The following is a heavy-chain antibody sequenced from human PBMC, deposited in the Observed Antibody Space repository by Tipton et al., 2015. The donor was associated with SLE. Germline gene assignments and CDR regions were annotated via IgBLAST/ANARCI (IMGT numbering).Heavy chain of an antibody. CDR1: GGSISSSSYY. Sequence: TLSLTCTVSGGSISSSSYYWGWIRQPPGKGLEWIGSIYYSGSTYYNPSLKSRVTISVDTSKNQFSLKLISVTAADTAVYYCARQGIMASAGLGYWGQGTLVTVSS. J-gene: IGHJ4*02. V-gene: IGHV4-39*01. CDR2: IYYSGST. D-gene: IGHD6-13*01. CDR3: ARQGIMASAGLGY.